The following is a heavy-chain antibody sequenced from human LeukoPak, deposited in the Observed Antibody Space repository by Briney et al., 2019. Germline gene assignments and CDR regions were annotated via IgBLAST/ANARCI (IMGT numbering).Heavy chain of an antibody. Sequence: QAGGSLRLSCAASGFIFSNYVMHWVRQAPGKGLEWVALISFDGNNQYYSHSVKGRFTISRDYSKNTLYLQMNSLRIEDTAIYYCARDPSSRVTGDFWGQGTLVTVSS. CDR3: ARDPSSRVTGDF. CDR1: GFIFSNYV. CDR2: ISFDGNNQ. D-gene: IGHD3-10*01. V-gene: IGHV3-30-3*01. J-gene: IGHJ4*02.